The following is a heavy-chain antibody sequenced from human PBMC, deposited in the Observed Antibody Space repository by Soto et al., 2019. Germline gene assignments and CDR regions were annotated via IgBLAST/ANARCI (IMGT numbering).Heavy chain of an antibody. CDR1: GLTFSSYA. V-gene: IGHV3-23*01. Sequence: GSLRLSCAASGLTFSSYAMTWVRQAPGKGLEWVSLISGSGGSTYYADSVKGRFTISRDNYKNTLYLQMNSLRAEDTAVYYCAKQSCSGGSCYYTHFDYWGQGTQVTVSS. D-gene: IGHD2-15*01. CDR3: AKQSCSGGSCYYTHFDY. J-gene: IGHJ4*02. CDR2: ISGSGGST.